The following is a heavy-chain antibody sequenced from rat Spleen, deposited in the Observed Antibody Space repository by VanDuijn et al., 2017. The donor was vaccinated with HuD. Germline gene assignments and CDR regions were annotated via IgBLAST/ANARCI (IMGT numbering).Heavy chain of an antibody. CDR1: GFTFSNFY. Sequence: EVQLAESGGGLVQPGDSLKLSCAASGFTFSNFYMAWVRQAPTKGLEWVASITDSAYDTYYRDSVKGRFTLSRDNAKNTQSQQMDSLRSEDTAIYYCTRGYVMDAWGQGASVTVSS. CDR3: TRGYVMDA. CDR2: ITDSAYDT. V-gene: IGHV5S23*01. J-gene: IGHJ4*01.